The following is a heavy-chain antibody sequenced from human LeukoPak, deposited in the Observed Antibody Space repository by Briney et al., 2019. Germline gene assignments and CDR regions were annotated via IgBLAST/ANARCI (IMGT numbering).Heavy chain of an antibody. CDR2: INAGNGNT. CDR3: ASFSYCSSTSCSNPRSYYYGMDV. D-gene: IGHD2-2*01. J-gene: IGHJ6*02. CDR1: GYTFTSYA. Sequence: VASVKVSCKASGYTFTSYAMHWVRQAPGQRLEWMGWINAGNGNTKYSQKFQGRVTITRDTSASTAYMELSSLRSEDTAVYYCASFSYCSSTSCSNPRSYYYGMDVWGQGTTVTVSS. V-gene: IGHV1-3*01.